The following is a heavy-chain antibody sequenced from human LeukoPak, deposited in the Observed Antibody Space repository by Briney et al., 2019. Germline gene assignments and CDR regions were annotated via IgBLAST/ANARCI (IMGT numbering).Heavy chain of an antibody. V-gene: IGHV4-39*02. CDR3: ARDPVKGGVRGVSPSWIRDY. D-gene: IGHD3-10*01. CDR1: GGSISSSSYY. Sequence: PSETLSLTCTVSGGSISSSSYYWGWIRQPPGKGLEWIGSIYYSGSTYYNPSLKSRVTISVDTSKNQLSLKLSSVTAADTAVYYCARDPVKGGVRGVSPSWIRDYWGQGTLVTVSS. J-gene: IGHJ4*02. CDR2: IYYSGST.